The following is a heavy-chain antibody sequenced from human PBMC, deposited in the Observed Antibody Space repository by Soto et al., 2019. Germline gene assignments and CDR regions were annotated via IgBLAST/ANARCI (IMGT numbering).Heavy chain of an antibody. CDR3: ARGLPADANFDY. CDR2: IYYSGST. D-gene: IGHD2-2*01. V-gene: IGHV4-59*01. CDR1: GGSISSYY. J-gene: IGHJ4*02. Sequence: SETLSLTCTVSGGSISSYYWSWIRQPPGKGLEWIGYIYYSGSTNYNPSQKSRVTISVDTSKNKFSLKLSSVTAADTAVYYCARGLPADANFDYWGQGTLVTVSS.